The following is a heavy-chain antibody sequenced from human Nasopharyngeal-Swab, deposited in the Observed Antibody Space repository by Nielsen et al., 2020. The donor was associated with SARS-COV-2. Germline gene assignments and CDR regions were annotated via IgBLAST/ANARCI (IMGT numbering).Heavy chain of an antibody. J-gene: IGHJ3*02. CDR3: ARDPPGGSGSYAFDI. CDR2: IWYDGSNK. V-gene: IGHV3-33*01. D-gene: IGHD3-10*01. Sequence: VRQLPGQWLEWVAVIWYDGSNKYYADSVKGRFTISRDNSKNTLYLQMNSLRAEDTAVYYCARDPPGGSGSYAFDIWGQGTMVTVSS.